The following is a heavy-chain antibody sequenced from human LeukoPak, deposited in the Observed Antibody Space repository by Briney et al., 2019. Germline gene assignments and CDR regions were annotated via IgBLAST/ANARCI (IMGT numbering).Heavy chain of an antibody. Sequence: SETLSLTCAVYGGSFSGYYWSWFRQPAGKGLEWIGRIYTSGSTNYNPSLKSRVTMSVDTSKNQFSLKLSSVTAADTAVYYCARDLRMVAATPAFDIWGQGTMVTVSS. CDR1: GGSFSGYY. V-gene: IGHV4-4*07. CDR2: IYTSGST. D-gene: IGHD2-15*01. J-gene: IGHJ3*02. CDR3: ARDLRMVAATPAFDI.